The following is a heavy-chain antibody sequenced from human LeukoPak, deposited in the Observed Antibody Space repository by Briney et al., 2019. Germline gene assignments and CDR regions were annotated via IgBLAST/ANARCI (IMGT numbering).Heavy chain of an antibody. CDR2: IYSGGST. V-gene: IGHV3-23*03. J-gene: IGHJ4*02. D-gene: IGHD6-13*01. CDR1: ASTFSTYA. CDR3: ATWGSSSWYRGFDY. Sequence: GGSLRLSCAASASTFSTYAMSWVRQAPGKGLECVSVIYSGGSTYYADSVKGRFTISRDNSKNTLYLQMNSLRAEDTAVYYCATWGSSSWYRGFDYWGQGTLVTVSS.